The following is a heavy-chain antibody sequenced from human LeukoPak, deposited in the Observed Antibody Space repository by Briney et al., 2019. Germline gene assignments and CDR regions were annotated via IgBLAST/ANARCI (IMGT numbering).Heavy chain of an antibody. D-gene: IGHD5-24*01. CDR2: INHSGST. CDR3: ARGAGYNSFDY. V-gene: IGHV4-34*01. J-gene: IGHJ4*02. CDR1: GGSFSGYY. Sequence: SETLSLTCAVYGGSFSGYYWSWIRQPPGKGLEWIGEINHSGSTNYNPSLKSRVTISVDTSKNQFSLKLSSVTAADTAVYYCARGAGYNSFDYWGQETLVTVSS.